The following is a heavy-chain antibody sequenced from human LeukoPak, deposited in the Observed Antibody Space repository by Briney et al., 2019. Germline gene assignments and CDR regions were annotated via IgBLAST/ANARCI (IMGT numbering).Heavy chain of an antibody. Sequence: GGSLRLSCVASGFTFTSDAMNWVRQAPGKGLEWVSSTVSRGTTQYADSVKGRFTVSRDTSKNTLYLQMNSLRADDTAVYYCAKCSTSAYTTGWCNWIDPWGQGTLVTVSS. CDR1: GFTFTSDA. CDR2: TVSRGTT. J-gene: IGHJ5*02. V-gene: IGHV3-23*01. CDR3: AKCSTSAYTTGWCNWIDP. D-gene: IGHD6-19*01.